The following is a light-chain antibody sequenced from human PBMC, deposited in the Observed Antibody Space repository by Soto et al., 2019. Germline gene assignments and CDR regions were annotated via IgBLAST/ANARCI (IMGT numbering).Light chain of an antibody. CDR3: QQLNSYPPT. CDR2: AAS. J-gene: IGKJ4*01. Sequence: DIPLTQSPSFLSASVGERVTITCRASQGISSYLAWYQQKPGKAPKLLIDAASTLQSGVPSRFSGSGSGTEFTLTISSLQPGDFATYYCQQLNSYPPTFGGGTKVDIK. CDR1: QGISSY. V-gene: IGKV1-9*01.